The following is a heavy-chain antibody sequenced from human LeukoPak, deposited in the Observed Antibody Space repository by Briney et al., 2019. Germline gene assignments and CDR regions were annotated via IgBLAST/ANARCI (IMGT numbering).Heavy chain of an antibody. D-gene: IGHD6-25*01. CDR2: IKQDGSEK. CDR1: GFTFSSYW. V-gene: IGHV3-7*01. Sequence: GGSLRLSCAASGFTFSSYWMSWVRQAPGKGLEWVANIKQDGSEKYYADSVKGRFTISRDNAKNSLFLQMNSLRAEDTAVYFCAISATARGGFDFWGQGTLVTVSS. J-gene: IGHJ4*02. CDR3: AISATARGGFDF.